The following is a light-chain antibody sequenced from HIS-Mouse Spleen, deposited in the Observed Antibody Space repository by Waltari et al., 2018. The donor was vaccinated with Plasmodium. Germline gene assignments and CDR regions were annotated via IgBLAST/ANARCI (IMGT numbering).Light chain of an antibody. CDR2: EDS. CDR3: YSTDSSGNHRV. J-gene: IGLJ3*02. Sequence: SYELTQPPSVSVSPGQTARIHCSGDELPKKYAHWYQQKSGQAPVLVIYEDSKGPSGIPERFSCSSLGTMATLTISGAQVEDEADYYCYSTDSSGNHRVFGGGTKLTVL. CDR1: ELPKKY. V-gene: IGLV3-10*01.